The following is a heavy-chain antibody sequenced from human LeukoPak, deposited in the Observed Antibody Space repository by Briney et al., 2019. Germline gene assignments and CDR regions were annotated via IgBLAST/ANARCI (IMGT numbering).Heavy chain of an antibody. D-gene: IGHD3-22*01. CDR3: ARRRYDSSTYNFDS. CDR1: GGSITGNTYY. J-gene: IGHJ4*02. V-gene: IGHV4-39*01. CDR2: IYYSGST. Sequence: SETLSLTCDVSGGSITGNTYYWGWIRQPPGKGLEWIGTIYYSGSTYYRPSLKSRVTISMDRSKNQISLKMASVTAADTAIFYCARRRYDSSTYNFDSWGLGTLVTVSS.